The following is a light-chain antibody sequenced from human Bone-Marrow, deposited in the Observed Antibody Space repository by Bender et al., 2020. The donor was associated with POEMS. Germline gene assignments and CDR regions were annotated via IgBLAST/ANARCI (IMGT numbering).Light chain of an antibody. CDR3: CSFANANNVV. V-gene: IGLV2-8*01. Sequence: QSALSQPPSASGSPGQSVTISCTGTSSDVGNYHYVSWHQQHPGKAPKLLIYGVSKRPSGVPDRFSASKSGNTASLTISGLQAEDEADYYCCSFANANNVVFGGGTKLTVL. J-gene: IGLJ2*01. CDR2: GVS. CDR1: SSDVGNYHY.